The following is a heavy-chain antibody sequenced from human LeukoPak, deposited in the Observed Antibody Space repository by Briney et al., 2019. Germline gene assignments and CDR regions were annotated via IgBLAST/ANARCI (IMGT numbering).Heavy chain of an antibody. Sequence: GGSLRLSCAASGFTFSSCAMHWVRQAPGKGLEWVSAISGSGGSTYYADSVKGRFTISRDNSKNTLYLQMNSLRAEDTAVYYCARLEYGDSNFDYWGQGTLVTVSS. CDR2: ISGSGGST. J-gene: IGHJ4*02. V-gene: IGHV3-23*01. CDR1: GFTFSSCA. D-gene: IGHD4-17*01. CDR3: ARLEYGDSNFDY.